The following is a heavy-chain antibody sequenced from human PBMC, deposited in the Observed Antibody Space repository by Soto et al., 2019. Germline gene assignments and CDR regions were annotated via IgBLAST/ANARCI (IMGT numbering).Heavy chain of an antibody. CDR3: ATPPIYYYDISGPFDY. V-gene: IGHV1-24*01. CDR1: GYTLTELS. CDR2: FDPEDGET. D-gene: IGHD3-22*01. Sequence: GASVKVSCKVSGYTLTELSMHWVRQAPGKGLEWMGGFDPEDGETIYAQKFQGRVTMTEDTSTDTAYMELSSLRSEDTAVYYCATPPIYYYDISGPFDYWGQGTLVTVSS. J-gene: IGHJ4*02.